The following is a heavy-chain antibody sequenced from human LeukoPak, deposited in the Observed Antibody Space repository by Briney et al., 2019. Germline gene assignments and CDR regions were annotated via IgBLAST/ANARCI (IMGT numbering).Heavy chain of an antibody. CDR1: GFSYEDYK. D-gene: IGHD3-10*01. CDR3: AKGGESSRFDS. Sequence: GGSLRLSCAASGFSYEDYKMHWVRQPPGKGLEWVSLISWDGGTTYYADSVKGRFTISRDNNKNSLYLQMNSLRNGDTAFYYCAKGGESSRFDSWGQGTLVTVSS. J-gene: IGHJ4*02. V-gene: IGHV3-43*01. CDR2: ISWDGGTT.